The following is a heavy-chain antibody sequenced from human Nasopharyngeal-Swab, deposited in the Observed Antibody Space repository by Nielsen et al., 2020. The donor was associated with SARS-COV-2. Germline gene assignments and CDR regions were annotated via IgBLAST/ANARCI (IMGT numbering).Heavy chain of an antibody. Sequence: QPPGKGLEWIGEIYHSGSTNYNPSLKSRINISLDKSKNQFSLKPRSVTAADTAVYYCARVIAWFDPWGQGTLVTVSS. D-gene: IGHD2-15*01. V-gene: IGHV4-4*02. CDR3: ARVIAWFDP. CDR2: IYHSGST. J-gene: IGHJ5*02.